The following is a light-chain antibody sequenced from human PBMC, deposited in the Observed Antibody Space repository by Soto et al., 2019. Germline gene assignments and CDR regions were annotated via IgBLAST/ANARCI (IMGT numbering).Light chain of an antibody. J-gene: IGLJ2*01. CDR1: SSNIGAGYD. CDR2: GNS. V-gene: IGLV1-40*01. Sequence: QSVLTQPPSVSGAPGQRVTISCTGSSSNIGAGYDVHWYQQLPGTAPKLLIYGNSNRPSGVPDRFSGSKSGTSASLAITGLQAEDEADYYCQSYDSSLRGSVVFGGGTKLTAL. CDR3: QSYDSSLRGSVV.